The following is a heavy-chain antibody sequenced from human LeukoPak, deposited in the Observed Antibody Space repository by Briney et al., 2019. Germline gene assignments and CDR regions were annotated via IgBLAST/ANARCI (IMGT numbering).Heavy chain of an antibody. V-gene: IGHV4-39*01. D-gene: IGHD6-19*01. Sequence: SETLSLTCAVSGDSISSNKWWSWVRQPPGKGLEWIGSMFYNGTTYYSPSLKSRVTISVGTSKNQLSLKLSSVTAADTAVYYCARHTYTVSYTRGWYYFDYWGQGTLVTVSS. J-gene: IGHJ4*02. CDR2: MFYNGTT. CDR3: ARHTYTVSYTRGWYYFDY. CDR1: GDSISSNKW.